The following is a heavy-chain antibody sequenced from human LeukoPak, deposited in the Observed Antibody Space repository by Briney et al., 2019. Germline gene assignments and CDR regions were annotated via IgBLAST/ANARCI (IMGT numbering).Heavy chain of an antibody. CDR1: GGSISSGGYS. J-gene: IGHJ3*02. CDR3: ARSHCSSTSCRDAFDI. CDR2: IYHSGST. D-gene: IGHD2-2*01. Sequence: SETLSLTCAVSGGSISSGGYSWSWVRQPPGKGLEWIGYIYHSGSTYYNPSLKSRVTISVDRSKNQFSLKLSSVTAAGTSVYYCARSHCSSTSCRDAFDIWGQGTMVTVSS. V-gene: IGHV4-30-2*01.